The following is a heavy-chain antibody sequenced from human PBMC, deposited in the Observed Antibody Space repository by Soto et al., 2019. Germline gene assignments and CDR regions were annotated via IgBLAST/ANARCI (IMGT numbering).Heavy chain of an antibody. J-gene: IGHJ4*02. CDR3: ARDWESSVSTWSFWGL. D-gene: IGHD3-16*01. Sequence: QVQLVQSGAEVKKPGSSVKVSCKSSGGTYSPYTINWVRQAPGQGLEWMGRIIPVLGVTNYGLKLKARVTITADKATNTAYMELRGLRFEDTAVYYCARDWESSVSTWSFWGLWGRGTLVSVSS. CDR1: GGTYSPYT. V-gene: IGHV1-69*08. CDR2: IIPVLGVT.